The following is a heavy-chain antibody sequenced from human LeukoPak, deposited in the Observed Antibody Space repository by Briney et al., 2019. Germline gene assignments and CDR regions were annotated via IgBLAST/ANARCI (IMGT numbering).Heavy chain of an antibody. V-gene: IGHV3-74*01. D-gene: IGHD4-23*01. CDR2: ISGDGSTT. CDR1: GFTFSSDW. Sequence: GGSLRLSCATSGFTFSSDWMHWVRQAPGKGLVWVSRISGDGSTTTYADFVKGRFTISRDNAKNTLYLQMNSLRADDTAVYYCARVNYGGNFDYWGQGTLVTVSS. CDR3: ARVNYGGNFDY. J-gene: IGHJ4*02.